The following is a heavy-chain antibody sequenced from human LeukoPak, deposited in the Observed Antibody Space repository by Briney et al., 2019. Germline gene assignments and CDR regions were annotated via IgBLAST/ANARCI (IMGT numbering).Heavy chain of an antibody. Sequence: SEPLSLTCTVSGGSVSSGSYHWSWIRQPPGKGLVRIGYTHYSGNTYYNPSLKSRVTISLDTSKKQFSLWLRSVTAADTAVYYCARVRGDYVNLFDPWGQGTLVTVSS. CDR2: THYSGNT. V-gene: IGHV4-61*01. J-gene: IGHJ5*02. D-gene: IGHD4-17*01. CDR1: GGSVSSGSYH. CDR3: ARVRGDYVNLFDP.